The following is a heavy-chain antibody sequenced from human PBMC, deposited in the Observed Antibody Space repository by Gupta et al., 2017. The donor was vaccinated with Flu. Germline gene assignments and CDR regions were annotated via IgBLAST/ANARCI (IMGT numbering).Heavy chain of an antibody. D-gene: IGHD2-2*02. V-gene: IGHV1-2*06. CDR3: AREKYCSTTSCYRWFDP. CDR1: GYPFIDYY. Sequence: QAQLVQSGAAVNRPGASVKVSCRASGYPFIDYYIHCVRQTLGQGLEWMGRINPNSGGTNYVQKFQGRVTMTTDTSINTAYMELSRLRSDDTAVYYCAREKYCSTTSCYRWFDPWGQGTLVTVSS. J-gene: IGHJ5*02. CDR2: INPNSGGT.